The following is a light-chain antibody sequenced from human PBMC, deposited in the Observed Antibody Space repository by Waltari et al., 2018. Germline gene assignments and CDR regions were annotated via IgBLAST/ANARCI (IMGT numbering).Light chain of an antibody. V-gene: IGLV2-14*03. CDR3: SSYSTSSSLIL. CDR1: SSAAGGHDE. CDR2: DVN. Sequence: QSALSQPASVSGSPGQSNTITCTGASSAAGGHDEGSCYQQHPVKAPELIVVDVNNRPSGVSNRFSGSKSGNTASLTISVLQAEDEADYYCSSYSTSSSLILFGEGTKVTVL. J-gene: IGLJ2*01.